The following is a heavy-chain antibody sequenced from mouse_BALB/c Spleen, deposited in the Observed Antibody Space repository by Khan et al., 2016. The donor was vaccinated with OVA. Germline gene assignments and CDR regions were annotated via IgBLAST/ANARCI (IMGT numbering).Heavy chain of an antibody. Sequence: QVHVKQSGTELVRPGASVKLSCKTSGYIFTSYWIHWVKQRSGQGLEWIARIYPGTDNTYYNEKLKDKATLTANKSSSTAYMKLSSLKAEDSAVYFCAREEAVYYFDYWGQGTTLTVSA. D-gene: IGHD3-3*01. CDR2: IYPGTDNT. CDR3: AREEAVYYFDY. V-gene: IGHV1-76*01. J-gene: IGHJ2*01. CDR1: GYIFTSYW.